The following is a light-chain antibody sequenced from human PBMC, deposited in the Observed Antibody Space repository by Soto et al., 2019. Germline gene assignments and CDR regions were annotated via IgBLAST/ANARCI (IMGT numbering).Light chain of an antibody. CDR3: QQYNSYSTWT. J-gene: IGKJ1*01. CDR1: QSISSW. CDR2: QAS. V-gene: IGKV1-5*03. Sequence: DIQMTQSPSTLYASLGDRVTITCRASQSISSWLAWYRQKPGKAPKFLIYQASSLQSGVPLRFSGSGSGTEFTLTISSLQPDDFATYYGQQYNSYSTWTFGQGTKVDIK.